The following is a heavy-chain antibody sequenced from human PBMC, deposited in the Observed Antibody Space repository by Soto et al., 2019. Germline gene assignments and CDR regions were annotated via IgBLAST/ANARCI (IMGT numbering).Heavy chain of an antibody. V-gene: IGHV2-5*02. Sequence: KESGPTLVKPTQTLTLTCTFSGFSLSTSGVGVGWIRQPPGKALEWLALIYWDDDKRYSPSLKSRLTITKDTSKNQVVLTMTNMDPVDTATYFCAHSTDYYDTSGYYANWFDPWGQGTLVTVSS. CDR2: IYWDDDK. CDR1: GFSLSTSGVG. D-gene: IGHD3-22*01. CDR3: AHSTDYYDTSGYYANWFDP. J-gene: IGHJ5*02.